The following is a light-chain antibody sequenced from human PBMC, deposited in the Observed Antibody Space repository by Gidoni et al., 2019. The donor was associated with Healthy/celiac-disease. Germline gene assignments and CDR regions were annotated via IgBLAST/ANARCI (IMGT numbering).Light chain of an antibody. CDR3: QQRSNWGVT. J-gene: IGKJ3*01. CDR2: DAS. V-gene: IGKV3-11*01. CDR1: QSVSSY. Sequence: EIVLTQSPATLSLSPGERATLSCRASQSVSSYLAWYQQKPGQAPRLLIYDASNRATGIPARFSGSGSGTDFTLTISSLEPEDFAVYYCQQRSNWGVTLXPXTKVDIK.